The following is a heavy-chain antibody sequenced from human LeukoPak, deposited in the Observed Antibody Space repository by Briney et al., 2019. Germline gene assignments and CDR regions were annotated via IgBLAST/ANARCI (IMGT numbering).Heavy chain of an antibody. CDR3: AKEEMATIGGFYYYYMDV. D-gene: IGHD5-24*01. CDR2: ISYDGSNK. V-gene: IGHV3-30*18. CDR1: GFTFSSYG. J-gene: IGHJ6*03. Sequence: GGSLRLSCAASGFTFSSYGMHWVRQASGKGLEWVAAISYDGSNKYYADSVKGRFTISRDNSKNTLYLQMNSLRAEDTAVYYCAKEEMATIGGFYYYYMDVWGKGTTVTVSS.